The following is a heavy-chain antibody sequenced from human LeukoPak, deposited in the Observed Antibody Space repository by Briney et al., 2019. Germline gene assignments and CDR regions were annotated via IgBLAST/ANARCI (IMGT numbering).Heavy chain of an antibody. J-gene: IGHJ4*02. CDR2: INHSGST. D-gene: IGHD2-15*01. CDR1: GGPFSGYY. Sequence: SETLSLTCAVYGGPFSGYYWSWIRQPPGKGLEWIGEINHSGSTNYNPSLKSRVTISVDTSKNQFSLKLSSVTAADTAVYYCARSSGHCSGGSCYGYWGQGTLVTVSS. CDR3: ARSSGHCSGGSCYGY. V-gene: IGHV4-34*01.